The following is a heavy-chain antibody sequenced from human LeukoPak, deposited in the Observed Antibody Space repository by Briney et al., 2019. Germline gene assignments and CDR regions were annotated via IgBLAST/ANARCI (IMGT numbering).Heavy chain of an antibody. CDR2: ISYDGSNK. D-gene: IGHD6-13*01. CDR3: AKDGGAAAAIDY. V-gene: IGHV3-30*18. J-gene: IGHJ4*02. Sequence: GGSLRLSCAASGFTFSSYGMHWVRQAPGKGLEWVAVISYDGSNKYYADSVKGRLTISRDNSKNTLYLQMNSLRAEDTAVYYCAKDGGAAAAIDYWGQGTLVTVSS. CDR1: GFTFSSYG.